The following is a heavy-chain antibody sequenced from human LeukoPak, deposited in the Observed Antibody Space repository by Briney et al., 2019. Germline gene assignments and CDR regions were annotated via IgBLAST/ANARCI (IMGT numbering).Heavy chain of an antibody. D-gene: IGHD2-2*01. CDR3: AKGSCGSTSCSFDS. CDR2: ISTRGGST. V-gene: IGHV3-23*01. CDR1: GFTFSGYA. Sequence: GGSLRLSCAASGFTFSGYAMSWVRQAPGKGLEGVSAISTRGGSTYYAASVKGRFTISRDNSKNTLHLQMNSLRAEDTAVYHCAKGSCGSTSCSFDSWGQGTLVTVSA. J-gene: IGHJ4*02.